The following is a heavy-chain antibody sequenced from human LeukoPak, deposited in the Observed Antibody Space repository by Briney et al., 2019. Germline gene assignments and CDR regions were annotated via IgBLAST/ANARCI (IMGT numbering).Heavy chain of an antibody. CDR3: ARFPRGRSFDY. J-gene: IGHJ4*02. CDR2: IYYSGST. Sequence: SETLSLTCTVAGGSISSYYWSWIRQPPGKGLEWIGYIYYSGSTNYNPSLKSRVTISVDTSKNQFSLKLSSVTAADTAVYYCARFPRGRSFDYWGQGTLVTVS. V-gene: IGHV4-59*01. CDR1: GGSISSYY. D-gene: IGHD3-10*01.